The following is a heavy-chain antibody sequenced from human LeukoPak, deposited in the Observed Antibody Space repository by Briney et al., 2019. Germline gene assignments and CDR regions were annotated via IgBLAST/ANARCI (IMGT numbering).Heavy chain of an antibody. CDR2: IYPDDSDT. V-gene: IGHV5-51*01. CDR3: ARHGHCTNGVCYSNCYYYMDV. J-gene: IGHJ6*03. CDR1: GYSFTSYW. D-gene: IGHD2-8*01. Sequence: GESLKISWKGSGYSFTSYWIGWVRHMPGKGVGWRGIIYPDDSDTRYSPSFEGQVIISVDKSISTAYLQWSSLKASDTATYYCARHGHCTNGVCYSNCYYYMDVWGKGTTVTVSS.